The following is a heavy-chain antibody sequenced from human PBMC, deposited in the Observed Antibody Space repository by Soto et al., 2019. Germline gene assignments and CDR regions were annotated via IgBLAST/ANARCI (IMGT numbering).Heavy chain of an antibody. CDR1: GYTFTSYY. J-gene: IGHJ6*03. CDR2: INPSGGST. Sequence: VKVSCKASGYTFTSYYMHWVRQAPGQGLEWMGIINPSGGSTSYAQKFQGRVTMTRDTSTSTVYMELSSLRSEDTAVYYCACKNGYDSSRNYYYYYMDVWGKGTTVTVSS. D-gene: IGHD5-12*01. V-gene: IGHV1-46*03. CDR3: ACKNGYDSSRNYYYYYMDV.